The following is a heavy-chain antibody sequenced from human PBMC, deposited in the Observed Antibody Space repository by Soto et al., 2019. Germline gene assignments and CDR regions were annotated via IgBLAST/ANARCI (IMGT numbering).Heavy chain of an antibody. V-gene: IGHV4-39*01. CDR1: GGSISSSSYY. J-gene: IGHJ5*02. CDR2: ISYSGST. D-gene: IGHD3-10*01. Sequence: ETLSLTCNVSGGSISSSSYYWGWIRQPPGKGLEWIGTISYSGSTSYNPSLKSRATISVDTSKNQFSLKLRSVTAADTAVYYCARRAPLYGSGSSRFDPWGQGTLVTVSS. CDR3: ARRAPLYGSGSSRFDP.